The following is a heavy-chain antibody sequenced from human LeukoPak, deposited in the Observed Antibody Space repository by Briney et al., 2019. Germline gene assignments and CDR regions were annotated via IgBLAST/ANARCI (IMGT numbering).Heavy chain of an antibody. D-gene: IGHD2-2*01. CDR3: AREKEYCSSTSCYFPVDY. CDR1: GYTFTGYY. J-gene: IGHJ4*02. CDR2: INPNSGGT. Sequence: ASVKVSCKASGYTFTGYYMHWVRQAPGQGLEWMGWINPNSGGTNYAQKFQGRVTMTRDTSISTAYMELSRLRSDDTAVYYCAREKEYCSSTSCYFPVDYWGQGTLVTVSS. V-gene: IGHV1-2*02.